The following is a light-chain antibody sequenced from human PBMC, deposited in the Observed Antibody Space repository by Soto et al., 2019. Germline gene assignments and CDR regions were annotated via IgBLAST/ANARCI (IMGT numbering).Light chain of an antibody. CDR1: SSDVGSYNL. CDR3: CSYAGSSTFDV. V-gene: IGLV2-23*03. J-gene: IGLJ1*01. Sequence: QSVLTQPASVSGSPGQSITISCTGTSSDVGSYNLVSWYQQHPGKAPKLMIYEGSKRPSGVSNRFSGSRFGNTASPTISGLQAEDEADYYCCSYAGSSTFDVFGTGTKVTVL. CDR2: EGS.